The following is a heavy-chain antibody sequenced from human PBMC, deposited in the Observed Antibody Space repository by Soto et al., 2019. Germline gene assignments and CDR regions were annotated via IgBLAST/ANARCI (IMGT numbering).Heavy chain of an antibody. J-gene: IGHJ5*02. V-gene: IGHV4-31*03. CDR3: ARSVFP. CDR2: IYYSGST. Sequence: SESPSLTCTVSGGSISIRSHHWDWIRQHPGKGLEWIGYIYYSGSTYYNPSLKSRVTISVDTSKNQFSLKLSSVTAADTAVYYCARSVFPWGQGTLVTVS. CDR1: GGSISIRSHH.